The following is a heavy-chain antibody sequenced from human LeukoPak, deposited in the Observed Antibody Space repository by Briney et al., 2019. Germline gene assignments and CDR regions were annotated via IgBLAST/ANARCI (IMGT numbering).Heavy chain of an antibody. CDR1: GYTFTSYG. CDR2: ISAYNGNT. CDR3: ARDLVPAAYYFYYYYYGMDV. Sequence: ASVKVSCKASGYTFTSYGISWVRQAPGQGLEWMGWISAYNGNTNYAQKLQGRVTMTTDTSTSTAYMELRSLRSDDTAVYYCARDLVPAAYYFYYYYYGMDVWGQGTTVTVSS. V-gene: IGHV1-18*01. J-gene: IGHJ6*02. D-gene: IGHD2-2*01.